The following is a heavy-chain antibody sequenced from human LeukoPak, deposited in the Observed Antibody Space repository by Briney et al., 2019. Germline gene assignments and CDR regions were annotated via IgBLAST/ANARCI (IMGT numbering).Heavy chain of an antibody. D-gene: IGHD3-10*01. CDR1: GFTFSSYG. CDR2: IWYDGSNK. J-gene: IGHJ4*02. Sequence: GGSLRLSCAASGFTFSSYGMHWVRQAPGKGLEWVAVIWYDGSNKYYADSVKGRFTISRDNSKNTLYLQMNSLRAEDTAVYYCAKGGPAYGSGSYQDTFDYWGQGTLVTVSS. CDR3: AKGGPAYGSGSYQDTFDY. V-gene: IGHV3-30*02.